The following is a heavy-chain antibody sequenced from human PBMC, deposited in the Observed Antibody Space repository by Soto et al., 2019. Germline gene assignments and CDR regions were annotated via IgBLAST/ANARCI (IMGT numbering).Heavy chain of an antibody. CDR2: IRSKTNSYAT. J-gene: IGHJ4*02. CDR1: GFTFSGSA. D-gene: IGHD5-12*01. Sequence: PGGSLRLSCAASGFTFSGSAMHWVRQASGKGLEWVGRIRSKTNSYATAYAASVEGRFTISRDDSKNTAYLQMNSLKTEDTAVYYCTASGSDAFVEYWGQGTVVTVS. V-gene: IGHV3-73*01. CDR3: TASGSDAFVEY.